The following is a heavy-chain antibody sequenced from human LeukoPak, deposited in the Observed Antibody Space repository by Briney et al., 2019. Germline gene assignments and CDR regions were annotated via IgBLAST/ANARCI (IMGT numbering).Heavy chain of an antibody. V-gene: IGHV3-33*01. J-gene: IGHJ4*02. CDR1: GFTSSSYG. D-gene: IGHD1-26*01. CDR3: ARDVGLRYFFDS. CDR2: VRYDGYNK. Sequence: GGSLRLSCAASGFTSSSYGMHWVRQAPGKGLEWVAVVRYDGYNKYYAESVKGRCTISRDNSKSTVYLEMSSLRADDTAMYFCARDVGLRYFFDSWGQGTLVTVSS.